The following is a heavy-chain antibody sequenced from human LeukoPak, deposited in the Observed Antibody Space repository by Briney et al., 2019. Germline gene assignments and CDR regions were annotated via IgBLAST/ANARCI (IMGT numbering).Heavy chain of an antibody. J-gene: IGHJ5*01. V-gene: IGHV4-61*02. CDR3: ARVAAYSGSYLGVSPSGWFDS. Sequence: PSETLSLTCTVSGGSITSGTYYWSWIRQPAGKGLEWIGRIYTSGSTNYNPSLKSRVTISVDTSKNHFSLKLNSVTAADTAVYYCARVAAYSGSYLGVSPSGWFDSWGQGTLVTVSS. D-gene: IGHD1-26*01. CDR2: IYTSGST. CDR1: GGSITSGTYY.